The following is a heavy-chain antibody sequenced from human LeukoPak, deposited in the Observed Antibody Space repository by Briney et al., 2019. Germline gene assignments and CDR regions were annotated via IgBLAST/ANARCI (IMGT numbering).Heavy chain of an antibody. CDR3: ARNGDYSSTRTFDY. V-gene: IGHV1-69*05. Sequence: GAPVKVSCKASGGTFSSYAISWVRQAPGQGLEWMGGIIPIFGTANYAQKFQGRVTITTDESTSTAYMELSSLRSEDTAVYYCARNGDYSSTRTFDYWGQGTLVTVSS. J-gene: IGHJ4*02. CDR2: IIPIFGTA. CDR1: GGTFSSYA. D-gene: IGHD4-17*01.